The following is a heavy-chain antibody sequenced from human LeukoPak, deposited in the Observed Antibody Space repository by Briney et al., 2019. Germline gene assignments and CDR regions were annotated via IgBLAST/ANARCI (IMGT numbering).Heavy chain of an antibody. V-gene: IGHV4-39*07. Sequence: SETLSLTCTVSGGSISSSSYYWGWIRQPPGKGLEWIGSIYYSGSTYYNPSLKSRVTISVDTSKNQFSLKLSSVTAVDTAVYYCASLRGMNLPRYCSGGSCYDYWGQGTLVTVSS. J-gene: IGHJ4*02. CDR1: GGSISSSSYY. CDR3: ASLRGMNLPRYCSGGSCYDY. D-gene: IGHD2-15*01. CDR2: IYYSGST.